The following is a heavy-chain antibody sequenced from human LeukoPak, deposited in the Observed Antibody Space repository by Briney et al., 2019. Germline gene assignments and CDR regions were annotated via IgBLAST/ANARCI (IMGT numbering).Heavy chain of an antibody. V-gene: IGHV4-39*07. CDR3: ARGYSSSWYFDY. J-gene: IGHJ4*02. CDR2: IYHAGNT. CDR1: GASLAGSRFY. Sequence: SETLSLTCSVSGASLAGSRFYWGWLRQPHGKGLEWIGTIYHAGNTHYNPSLKSRVNISVDTSKNQFSLRVSSVTAADTAVYYCARGYSSSWYFDYWGQGTLVTVSS. D-gene: IGHD6-13*01.